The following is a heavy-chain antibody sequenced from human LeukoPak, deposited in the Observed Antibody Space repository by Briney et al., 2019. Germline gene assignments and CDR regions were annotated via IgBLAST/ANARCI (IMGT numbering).Heavy chain of an antibody. CDR1: GFTFSHFW. CDR3: AGHHQAYSRTY. CDR2: ISTDGSST. V-gene: IGHV3-74*01. D-gene: IGHD1-26*01. J-gene: IGHJ4*02. Sequence: GGSLRLSCAASGFTFSHFWMHWVRQGPGKGLVWVSRISTDGSSTTYADSVKGRFTISRDNAKNTLFLQMNSLRAEDTAVYYCAGHHQAYSRTYWGQGTQVTVSS.